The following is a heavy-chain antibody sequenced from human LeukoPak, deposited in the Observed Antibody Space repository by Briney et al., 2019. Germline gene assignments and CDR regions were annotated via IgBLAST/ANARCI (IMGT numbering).Heavy chain of an antibody. CDR3: AKGVRTVAGDFDY. J-gene: IGHJ4*02. CDR2: ISWNSGSI. CDR1: GFTFDDYA. D-gene: IGHD6-19*01. V-gene: IGHV3-9*01. Sequence: GGSLRLPCAASGFTFDDYAMHWVRQAPGKGLEWVSCISWNSGSIGYADSVKGRFTISRDNAKNSLYLQMNSLRAEDTALYYCAKGVRTVAGDFDYWGQGTLVTVSS.